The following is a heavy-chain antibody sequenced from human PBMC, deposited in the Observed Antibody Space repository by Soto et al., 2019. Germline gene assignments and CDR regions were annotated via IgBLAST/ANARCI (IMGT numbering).Heavy chain of an antibody. D-gene: IGHD5-12*01. CDR3: ARGHDYGASTFDI. J-gene: IGHJ3*02. CDR1: GGPIFSHY. V-gene: IGHV4-59*11. CDR2: VYYTGST. Sequence: QVQLQGSGPRLVKPSETLSLTCNVSGGPIFSHYWGWVRQPPGKGLEWLGYVYYTGSTRYSPSLRSRATISVDMSKDQFSLKLRSVTVADTAVYYCARGHDYGASTFDIWDQGSMVTVSS.